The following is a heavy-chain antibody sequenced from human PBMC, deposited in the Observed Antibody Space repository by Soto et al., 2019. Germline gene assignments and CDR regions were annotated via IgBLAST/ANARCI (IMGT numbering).Heavy chain of an antibody. CDR1: GYTFTSYY. D-gene: IGHD4-17*01. CDR2: ISPSGGST. CDR3: TRVMTTVSSNWVDP. Sequence: ASVKVSCKASGYTFTSYYIHWVRQAPGQGLEWMGIISPSGGSTNYAQRFQGRVTVTRDTSTSTVYMELSNLRSEDTAVYYCTRVMTTVSSNWVDPWGQGTLVTSP. V-gene: IGHV1-46*01. J-gene: IGHJ5*02.